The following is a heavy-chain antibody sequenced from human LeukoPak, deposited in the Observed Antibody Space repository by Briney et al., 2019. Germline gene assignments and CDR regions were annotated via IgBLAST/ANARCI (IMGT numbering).Heavy chain of an antibody. CDR3: ARAYLDYYDSSGALDY. V-gene: IGHV4-4*07. J-gene: IGHJ4*02. CDR2: IYTSGST. D-gene: IGHD3-22*01. Sequence: PSETLSLTCTVSGGSISSYYWSWIRQPAGKGLEWIGRIYTSGSTSYNPSLKSRVTMSVDTSKNQFSLKLSSVTAADTAVYYCARAYLDYYDSSGALDYWAREPWSPSPQ. CDR1: GGSISSYY.